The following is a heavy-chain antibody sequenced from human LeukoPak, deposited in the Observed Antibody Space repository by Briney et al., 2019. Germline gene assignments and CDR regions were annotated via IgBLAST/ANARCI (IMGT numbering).Heavy chain of an antibody. CDR3: ARAGNWNDLDY. CDR1: GGSISSDY. D-gene: IGHD1-1*01. Sequence: PSETLSLTCTVSGGSISSDYWTWIRQSPGKGLEWIGYIYYSGSTNYNPSLKSRVTISVDTYKNQFSLKLTSVTAADTAVYYCARAGNWNDLDYWGQGTLVTVSS. CDR2: IYYSGST. J-gene: IGHJ4*02. V-gene: IGHV4-59*01.